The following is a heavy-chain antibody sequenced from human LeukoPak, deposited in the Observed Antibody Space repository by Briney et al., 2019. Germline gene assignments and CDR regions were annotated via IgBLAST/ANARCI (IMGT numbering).Heavy chain of an antibody. D-gene: IGHD6-19*01. V-gene: IGHV4-4*07. CDR3: ARHLTFGFGSGDAFDI. CDR1: GGSISGYY. CDR2: IYSSGYT. Sequence: PSETLSLTCSVSGGSISGYYWGWIRQPAGKGPQWIGRIYSSGYTYYNPSLKSRVTMSVDTPKNHFSLMVTSVTAADTAVYYCARHLTFGFGSGDAFDIWGQGVMVTVSS. J-gene: IGHJ3*02.